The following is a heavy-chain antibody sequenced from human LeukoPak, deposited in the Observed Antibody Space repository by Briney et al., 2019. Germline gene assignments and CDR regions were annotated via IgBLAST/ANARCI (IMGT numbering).Heavy chain of an antibody. CDR1: GFTFSRYA. CDR3: AKGLDYTTYGYYFDY. V-gene: IGHV3-30-3*01. CDR2: ISYDGSNK. D-gene: IGHD4-11*01. J-gene: IGHJ4*02. Sequence: PGGSLRLSCAASGFTFSRYAMHWVRQAPGKGLEWVAVISYDGSNKYYADSVKGRFTISRDNSKDTLYLQMNSLRADDTAVYYCAKGLDYTTYGYYFDYWGQGTLVTVSS.